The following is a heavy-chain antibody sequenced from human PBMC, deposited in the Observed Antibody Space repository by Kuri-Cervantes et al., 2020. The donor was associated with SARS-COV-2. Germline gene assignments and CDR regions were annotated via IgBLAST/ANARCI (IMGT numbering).Heavy chain of an antibody. Sequence: GGSLRLSCAASGFTVSSNYMSWVRQAPGKGLEWVSVIYSGGSTYYADSVKGRFTISRDNSENTLYLQMNSLKAEDTAVYYCAKGGEYQLLVPNYSYYMDVWGKGTTVTVSS. D-gene: IGHD2-2*01. CDR2: IYSGGST. CDR1: GFTVSSNY. V-gene: IGHV3-53*01. J-gene: IGHJ6*03. CDR3: AKGGEYQLLVPNYSYYMDV.